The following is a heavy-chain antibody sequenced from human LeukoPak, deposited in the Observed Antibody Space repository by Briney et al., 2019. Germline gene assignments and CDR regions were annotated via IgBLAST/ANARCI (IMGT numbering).Heavy chain of an antibody. CDR1: GFTFSSYA. D-gene: IGHD2-15*01. J-gene: IGHJ4*02. CDR3: AKGYCSGGSCKSLFDY. Sequence: GGSLRLSCAASGFTFSSYAMSWVHQAPGKGLEWVSAISGSGGSTYYADSVKGRFTISRDNSKNTLYLQMNNLRAEDTAVYYCAKGYCSGGSCKSLFDYWGQGTLVTVSS. V-gene: IGHV3-23*01. CDR2: ISGSGGST.